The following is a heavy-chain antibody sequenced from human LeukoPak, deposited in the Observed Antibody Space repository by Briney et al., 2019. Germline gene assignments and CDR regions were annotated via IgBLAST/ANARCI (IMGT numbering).Heavy chain of an antibody. CDR1: GGSISSYY. V-gene: IGHV4-34*01. Sequence: SETLSLTCTVSGGSISSYYWSWIRQPPGKGLEWIGEINHSGSTNYNPSLKSRVTISVDTSKNQFSLKLSSVTAADTAVYYCARGNYGNYFDYWGQGTLVTVSS. CDR3: ARGNYGNYFDY. J-gene: IGHJ4*02. D-gene: IGHD4-17*01. CDR2: INHSGST.